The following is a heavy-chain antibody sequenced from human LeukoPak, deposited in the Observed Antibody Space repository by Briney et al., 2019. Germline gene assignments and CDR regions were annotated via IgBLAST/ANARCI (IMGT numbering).Heavy chain of an antibody. J-gene: IGHJ4*02. CDR1: DYSFTSYG. D-gene: IGHD1-26*01. Sequence: ASVKVSCKASDYSFTSYGISWVRQAPGQGLEWMGWISAYNGNTNYAQKLQGRVTMTTDTSTSTAYMELRSLRSDDTAVYYCARKGSGSYWGIFDYWGQGTLVTVSS. CDR2: ISAYNGNT. V-gene: IGHV1-18*01. CDR3: ARKGSGSYWGIFDY.